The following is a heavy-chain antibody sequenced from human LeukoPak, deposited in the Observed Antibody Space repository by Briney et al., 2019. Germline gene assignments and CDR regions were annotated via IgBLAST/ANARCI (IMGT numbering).Heavy chain of an antibody. J-gene: IGHJ4*02. D-gene: IGHD3-10*01. V-gene: IGHV3-23*01. CDR3: ARAPRKFRGIIVTPLYYFDY. CDR1: RFTFTNYA. CDR2: ISGSAENT. Sequence: GGSLRLSCATSRFTFTNYAMTWVRQAPGKGLEWVSTISGSAENTYYADSVKGRFTIPRDNSKNTLYLQMNSLRAEDTAIYYCARAPRKFRGIIVTPLYYFDYWGQGALVTVSS.